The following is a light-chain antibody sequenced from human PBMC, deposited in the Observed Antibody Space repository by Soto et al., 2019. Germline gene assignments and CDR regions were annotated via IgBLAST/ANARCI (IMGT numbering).Light chain of an antibody. V-gene: IGLV2-14*03. CDR2: DVS. CDR1: SSDVGGYIY. J-gene: IGLJ2*01. CDR3: SSYSNTNTPVV. Sequence: QSALTQPASVSGSPGQSITISCTGTSSDVGGYIYVSWYQQQPGKAPKLMIYDVSNRPSGVSNRFSGSKSGDTASLTISGLQADDEGDYYCSSYSNTNTPVVFGGGTKLTVL.